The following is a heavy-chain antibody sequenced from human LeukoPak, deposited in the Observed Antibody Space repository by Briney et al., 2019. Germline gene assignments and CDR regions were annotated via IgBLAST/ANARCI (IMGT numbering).Heavy chain of an antibody. CDR3: ARAHTYYYDSSGRAPYYFDS. J-gene: IGHJ4*02. Sequence: SETLSLTCTVSGGSMNSGDYYWSWVRQPPGKGLECIGYIYYTGNIYQNPSLKSRVRISMDTSKNQFSLKLSSVTAADTAVYYCARAHTYYYDSSGRAPYYFDSWGQGTLVTVSS. CDR2: IYYTGNI. CDR1: GGSMNSGDYY. V-gene: IGHV4-30-4*01. D-gene: IGHD3-22*01.